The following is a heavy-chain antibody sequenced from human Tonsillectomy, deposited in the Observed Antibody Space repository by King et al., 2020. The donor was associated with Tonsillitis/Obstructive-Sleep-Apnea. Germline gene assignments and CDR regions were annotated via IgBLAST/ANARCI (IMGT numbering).Heavy chain of an antibody. CDR2: IFSNDEK. Sequence: TLKESGPVLVKPTETLTLTCTVSGFSLSNARMGVRWIRQPPGKALEWLAHIFSNDEKSYSTSLKSRLTISKDTSKRQVVLTMTNMDPVDTATYYCARISCSSTSCFYYYYYGMDVWGQGTTVTVSS. CDR1: GFSLSNARMG. CDR3: ARISCSSTSCFYYYYYGMDV. J-gene: IGHJ6*02. V-gene: IGHV2-26*01. D-gene: IGHD2-2*01.